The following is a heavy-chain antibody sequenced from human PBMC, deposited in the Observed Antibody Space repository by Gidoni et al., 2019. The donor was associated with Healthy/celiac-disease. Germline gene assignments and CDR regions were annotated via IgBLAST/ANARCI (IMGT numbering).Heavy chain of an antibody. CDR1: GYTFTSYG. CDR3: ASGIPGYISRSYGMDV. V-gene: IGHV1-18*04. D-gene: IGHD6-13*01. Sequence: QVQLVQSGAEVQKPEASVQVSCKATGYTFTSYGISWVRQAPGQGLEWMGWSSAYNGNTNYAYKLQGRVTMTTDTSTSTAYMELRSLRSDDTAVYYCASGIPGYISRSYGMDVWGQGTTVTVSS. J-gene: IGHJ6*02. CDR2: SSAYNGNT.